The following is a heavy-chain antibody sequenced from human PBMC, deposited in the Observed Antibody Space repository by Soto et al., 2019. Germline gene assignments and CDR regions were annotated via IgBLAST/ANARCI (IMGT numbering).Heavy chain of an antibody. Sequence: EVQLLESGGGLVQPGGSLTLSCATSGFTFSSYAMVWVRQAAEKGLEWVESISNNGDTAYYADSVKDLFTISRGKSENTLYLQMNGRRADDTALYFCAKSRVFIGAIVTLLDSWGQGTQVTVSS. J-gene: IGHJ4*02. D-gene: IGHD3-16*02. CDR3: AKSRVFIGAIVTLLDS. V-gene: IGHV3-23*01. CDR1: GFTFSSYA. CDR2: ISNNGDTA.